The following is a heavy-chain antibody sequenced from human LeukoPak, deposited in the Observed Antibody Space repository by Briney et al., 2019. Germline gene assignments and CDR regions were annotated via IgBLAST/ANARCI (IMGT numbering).Heavy chain of an antibody. Sequence: GGSLRLSCAASGFTFSSYWMSWVRQAPGKGLEWVANIKQDGSEKYYVDSVKGRFTISRDNAKNSLYLQMNSLRAEDTAVYYCARERLYCSSTSCYRVAFDIWGQGTMVTVSS. CDR1: GFTFSSYW. D-gene: IGHD2-2*01. J-gene: IGHJ3*02. CDR3: ARERLYCSSTSCYRVAFDI. V-gene: IGHV3-7*01. CDR2: IKQDGSEK.